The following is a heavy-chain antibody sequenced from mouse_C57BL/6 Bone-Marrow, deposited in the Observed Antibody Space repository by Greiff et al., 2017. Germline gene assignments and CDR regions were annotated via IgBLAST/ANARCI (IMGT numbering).Heavy chain of an antibody. CDR1: GFTFTDYY. D-gene: IGHD1-1*01. CDR2: IRNKANGYTT. CDR3: ARWRALYYGTNWYFDV. V-gene: IGHV7-3*01. J-gene: IGHJ1*03. Sequence: EVQGVESGGGLVQPGGSLSLSCAASGFTFTDYYMSWVRQPPGKALEWLGFIRNKANGYTTEYSASVKGRFTISRDNSQSILYLQMNALRAEDSATYYCARWRALYYGTNWYFDVWGTGTTVTVSS.